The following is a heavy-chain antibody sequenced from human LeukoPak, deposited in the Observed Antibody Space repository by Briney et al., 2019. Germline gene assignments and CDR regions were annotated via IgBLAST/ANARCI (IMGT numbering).Heavy chain of an antibody. Sequence: PSETLSLTCTVSGGSINNYYWSWIRQPAGKGLEWIGLIYSSGSTSYNPSLKSRVTISVDTSKNQFSLKLSSVTAADTAVYYCARCSRTVPTQFDYWGQGTLVTVSS. CDR3: ARCSRTVPTQFDY. D-gene: IGHD2-15*01. V-gene: IGHV4-4*07. J-gene: IGHJ4*02. CDR2: IYSSGST. CDR1: GGSINNYY.